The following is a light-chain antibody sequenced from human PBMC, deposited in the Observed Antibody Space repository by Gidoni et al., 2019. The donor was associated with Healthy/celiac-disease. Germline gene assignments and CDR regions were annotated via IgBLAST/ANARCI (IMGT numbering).Light chain of an antibody. V-gene: IGLV1-44*01. J-gene: IGLJ3*02. CDR3: AAWDDSLNGRV. Sequence: QSLLTQPPSASGTPGQRVTISCSGSSSNLGSNTVNWYQQLPGTAPKLLIYSNNQRPSGVPDRFSGSKSGTSASLAISGRQSEDEADYYCAAWDDSLNGRVFGGGTKLTVL. CDR1: SSNLGSNT. CDR2: SNN.